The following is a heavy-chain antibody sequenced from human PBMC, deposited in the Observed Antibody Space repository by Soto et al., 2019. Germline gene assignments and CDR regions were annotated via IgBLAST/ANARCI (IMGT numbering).Heavy chain of an antibody. Sequence: GGSLTLSCAASRFPFRNYDMNWVRQTPGNGLGWVSYIISGSSYIYYADSVRGRVTISRDNANNTVDLQMTGLKFDYTAVYYCPKLGDLYGYRGIIDYCGHGTAVTDSS. CDR3: PKLGDLYGYRGIIDY. CDR2: IISGSSYI. J-gene: IGHJ4*01. D-gene: IGHD5-18*01. CDR1: RFPFRNYD. V-gene: IGHV3-21*05.